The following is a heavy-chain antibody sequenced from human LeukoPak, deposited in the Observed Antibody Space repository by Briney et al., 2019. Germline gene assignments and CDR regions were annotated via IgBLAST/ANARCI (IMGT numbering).Heavy chain of an antibody. V-gene: IGHV3-48*01. CDR2: ISSGSSTL. J-gene: IGHJ4*02. Sequence: GGSLRLSCAASGFNFNTYSMNWVRQAPGKGLEWVSYISSGSSTLYYADSVKGRFTISRDNAKNSLYLQMISLRAEDTAVYYCARGEGAYGDYRDYWGQGTLVTVSS. CDR3: ARGEGAYGDYRDY. CDR1: GFNFNTYS. D-gene: IGHD4-17*01.